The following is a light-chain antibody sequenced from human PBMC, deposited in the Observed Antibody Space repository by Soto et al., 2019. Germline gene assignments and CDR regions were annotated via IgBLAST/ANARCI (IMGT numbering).Light chain of an antibody. Sequence: EIVLTQAPGTMSLAPGDRATLSCRARQSVNSNFLAWYQQKPGQAPRLLIYGASSRATDIPDTFSGIGSGTDFTLTIKRLEPGDFAGYYCQQYGTSPWTFGQGTKVAIK. CDR2: GAS. J-gene: IGKJ1*01. CDR1: QSVNSNF. CDR3: QQYGTSPWT. V-gene: IGKV3-20*01.